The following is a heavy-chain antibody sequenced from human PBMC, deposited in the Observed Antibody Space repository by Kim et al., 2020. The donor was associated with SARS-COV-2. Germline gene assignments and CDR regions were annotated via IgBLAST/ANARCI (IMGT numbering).Heavy chain of an antibody. D-gene: IGHD3-22*01. CDR1: GYSFTSYW. CDR3: ARPLTMIDLRPVL. V-gene: IGHV5-51*01. CDR2: IYPGDSDT. J-gene: IGHJ4*02. Sequence: GASLQISCKGSGYSFTSYWIGWVRQMPGKGLEWMGIIYPGDSDTRYSPSFQGQVTISADKSISTAYLQWSSLKASDTAMYYCARPLTMIDLRPVLWGQGTLVTVSS.